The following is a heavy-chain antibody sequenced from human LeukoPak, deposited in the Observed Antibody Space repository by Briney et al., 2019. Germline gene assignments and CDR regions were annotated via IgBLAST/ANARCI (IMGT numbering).Heavy chain of an antibody. Sequence: SETLSLTCAVYGGSFSGYYWSWIRQPPGKGLEWIGEINHSGSSNYNPSLKSRVTISVDTSKDQFSLKLSSVTAADTAVYYCARGPLRSGYYRPNWFDPWGQGTLVTVSS. CDR1: GGSFSGYY. J-gene: IGHJ5*02. CDR2: INHSGSS. V-gene: IGHV4-34*01. D-gene: IGHD3-3*01. CDR3: ARGPLRSGYYRPNWFDP.